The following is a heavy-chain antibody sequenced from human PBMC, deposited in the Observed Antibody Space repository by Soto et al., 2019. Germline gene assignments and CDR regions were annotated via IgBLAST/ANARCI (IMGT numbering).Heavy chain of an antibody. CDR2: IIPILGIA. Sequence: QVQLVQSGAEVKKPGSSVKVSCKASGGTFSSYTISWVRQAPGQGLEWMGRIIPILGIANCAQKFQGRVTITADKSTSTAYMELSSLRSEDTAVYYCAMDYCSSTSCYRDYWGQGTLVTVSS. CDR3: AMDYCSSTSCYRDY. D-gene: IGHD2-2*02. J-gene: IGHJ4*02. V-gene: IGHV1-69*02. CDR1: GGTFSSYT.